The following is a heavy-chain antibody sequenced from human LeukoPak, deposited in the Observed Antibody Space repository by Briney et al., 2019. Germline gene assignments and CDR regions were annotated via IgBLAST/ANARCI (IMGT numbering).Heavy chain of an antibody. D-gene: IGHD3-10*01. CDR2: INHSGSS. CDR1: GGSFSDYY. J-gene: IGHJ5*02. V-gene: IGHV4-34*01. Sequence: SETLSLTCAVYGGSFSDYYWSWIRQPPGKGLEWIGEINHSGSSNNHPSLKSRVTISVDTSKNQFSLKLSSVTAADTAVYYCARYLRPRVGGFDPWGQGTLVTVSS. CDR3: ARYLRPRVGGFDP.